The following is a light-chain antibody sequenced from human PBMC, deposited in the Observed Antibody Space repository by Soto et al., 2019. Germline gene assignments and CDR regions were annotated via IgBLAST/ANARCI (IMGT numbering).Light chain of an antibody. J-gene: IGKJ4*01. CDR1: QSISSW. V-gene: IGKV1-5*03. Sequence: DIQLTQSPSTLSASVGDRVTITCRASQSISSWLAWYQQKPGKAPNLLIYKASTLESGVPSRFSGSGSGTEFTLTISSLQPDEFSTYYCQQYNIYSLSFGGGTKVEI. CDR3: QQYNIYSLS. CDR2: KAS.